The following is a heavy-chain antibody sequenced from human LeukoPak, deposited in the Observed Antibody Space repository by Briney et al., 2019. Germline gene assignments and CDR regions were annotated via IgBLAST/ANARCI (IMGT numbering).Heavy chain of an antibody. CDR1: GYTFTNYG. CDR2: ISAYNGNT. CDR3: ARVGAYCTSTSWLDY. D-gene: IGHD2-2*01. Sequence: ASVKVSCKASGYTFTNYGINWVRQAPGQGLEWMGLISAYNGNTNYAQKLQGRVTMTTETSTSTAYMELRSLTSDDTAVYYCARVGAYCTSTSWLDYWGQGTLVTVSS. V-gene: IGHV1-18*01. J-gene: IGHJ4*02.